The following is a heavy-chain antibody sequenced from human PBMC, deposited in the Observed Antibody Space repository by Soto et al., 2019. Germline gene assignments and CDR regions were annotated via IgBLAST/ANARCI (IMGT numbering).Heavy chain of an antibody. V-gene: IGHV2-5*02. CDR2: IYWDADK. CDR1: GFSLSTSGVG. J-gene: IGHJ4*02. D-gene: IGHD3-9*01. Sequence: QITLKESGPTLVKHTQTLTLTCTFSGFSLSTSGVGVGWIRQPPGKALEWLALIYWDADKRYSPSLKSRLTITKDTSKNQVVLTMTSMDPVDTATYYCAHGTTYFDVLTGFDVWGQGTLVTVSS. CDR3: AHGTTYFDVLTGFDV.